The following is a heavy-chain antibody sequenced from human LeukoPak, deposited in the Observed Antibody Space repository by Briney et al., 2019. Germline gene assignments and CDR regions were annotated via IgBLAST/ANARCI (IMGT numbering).Heavy chain of an antibody. D-gene: IGHD2-21*01. CDR2: IYTSGST. J-gene: IGHJ3*02. CDR1: GGSISSGSYY. V-gene: IGHV4-61*02. CDR3: ARLCRYCADAFDI. Sequence: PSQTLSLTCTVSGGSISSGSYYWSWIRQPAGKGLEWIGRIYTSGSTNYNPSLKSRVTISVDTSKNQFSLKLSSVTAADTAVYYCARLCRYCADAFDIWGQGTMVTVSS.